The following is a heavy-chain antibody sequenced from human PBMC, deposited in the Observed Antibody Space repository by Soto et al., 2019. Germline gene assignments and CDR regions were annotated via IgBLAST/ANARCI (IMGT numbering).Heavy chain of an antibody. Sequence: SETLSLTCTVSGGSISSGGYYWSWIRQHPGKGLEWIGYIYYSGSTYYNPSLKSRVTISVDTSKNQFSLKLSSVTAEDTAVYYCAKNDDFWSGHFDYWGQGTLVTVSS. CDR1: GGSISSGGYY. V-gene: IGHV4-31*03. D-gene: IGHD3-3*01. J-gene: IGHJ4*02. CDR3: AKNDDFWSGHFDY. CDR2: IYYSGST.